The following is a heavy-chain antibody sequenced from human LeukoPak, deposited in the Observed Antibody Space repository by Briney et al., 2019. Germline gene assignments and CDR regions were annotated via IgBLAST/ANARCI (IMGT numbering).Heavy chain of an antibody. CDR2: INPSGGST. CDR3: AGGQAGYDSSGYSGGAFDY. J-gene: IGHJ4*02. Sequence: ASVKVSCKASGYTFTSYYMHWVRQAPGQGLEWMGIINPSGGSTSYAQKFQGRVTMTRDTSTSTVYMELSSLRSEDTAVYYCAGGQAGYDSSGYSGGAFDYWGQGTLVTVSS. V-gene: IGHV1-46*01. CDR1: GYTFTSYY. D-gene: IGHD3-22*01.